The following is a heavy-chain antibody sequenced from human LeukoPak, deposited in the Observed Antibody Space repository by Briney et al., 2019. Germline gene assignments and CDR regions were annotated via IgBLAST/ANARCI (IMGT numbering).Heavy chain of an antibody. CDR1: GYTFTSYG. D-gene: IGHD3-22*01. CDR3: ARVHHYDSSGYYRLHNWFDP. J-gene: IGHJ5*02. Sequence: GASVKVSCKASGYTFTSYGISWVRQAPGQGLEWMGWISAYNGNTNYAQKLQGRVTMTTDTSTSTAYMELRSLRSDDTAVYYCARVHHYDSSGYYRLHNWFDPWGQGTLVTVSS. V-gene: IGHV1-18*01. CDR2: ISAYNGNT.